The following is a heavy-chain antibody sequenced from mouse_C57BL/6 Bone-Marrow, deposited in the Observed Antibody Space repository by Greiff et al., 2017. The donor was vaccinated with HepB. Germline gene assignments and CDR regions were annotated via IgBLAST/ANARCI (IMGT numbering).Heavy chain of an antibody. CDR1: GFSLTSYA. J-gene: IGHJ2*01. CDR3: ARSPYYYGSSYYFDY. Sequence: VKLMESGPGLVAPSQSLSITCTVSGFSLTSYAISWVRQPPGKGLEWLGVIWTGGGTNYNSALKSRLSISKDNSKSQVFLKMNSLQTDDTARYYCARSPYYYGSSYYFDYWGQGTTLTVSS. D-gene: IGHD1-1*01. CDR2: IWTGGGT. V-gene: IGHV2-9-1*01.